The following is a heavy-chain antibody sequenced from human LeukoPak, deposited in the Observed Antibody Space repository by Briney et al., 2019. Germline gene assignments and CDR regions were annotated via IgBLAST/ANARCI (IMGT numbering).Heavy chain of an antibody. CDR3: ARFSPRAMGNYLDF. Sequence: PSGTLSLTCAVSGGSISSSNWWAWVRQPPGKGLEWIGERHHSGITNYNPSLKSRVTISVDDSRTQFSLKVNSVTAADTAVYYCARFSPRAMGNYLDFWGQGTLVTVSS. V-gene: IGHV4-4*02. CDR2: RHHSGIT. CDR1: GGSISSSNW. J-gene: IGHJ4*02. D-gene: IGHD7-27*01.